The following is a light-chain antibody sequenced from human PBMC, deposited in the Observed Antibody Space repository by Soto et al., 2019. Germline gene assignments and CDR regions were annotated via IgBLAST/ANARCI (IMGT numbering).Light chain of an antibody. CDR3: QQYNNWLIT. Sequence: EIVMTQSPATLSVSPGESATLSCRASQSVSGNLAWYQQKPGQAPRLLIYGASTRATGIPARFSGSGSGTEFTLPISSLQSEDFAVYYCQQYNNWLITFGQGTRLEIK. V-gene: IGKV3-15*01. CDR1: QSVSGN. CDR2: GAS. J-gene: IGKJ5*01.